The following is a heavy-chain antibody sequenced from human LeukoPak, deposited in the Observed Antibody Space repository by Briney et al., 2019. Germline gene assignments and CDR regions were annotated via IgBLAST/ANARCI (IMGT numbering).Heavy chain of an antibody. J-gene: IGHJ4*02. V-gene: IGHV3-30*18. CDR1: GFTFSSYG. D-gene: IGHD3-22*01. CDR2: ISYDGSNK. CDR3: AKDDSSGYYSAPFDY. Sequence: GGSLGLSCAASGFTFSSYGMHWVRQAPGKGLEWVAVISYDGSNKYYADSVKGRFTISRDNSKNTLYLQMNSLRAEDTAVYYCAKDDSSGYYSAPFDYWGQGTLVTVSS.